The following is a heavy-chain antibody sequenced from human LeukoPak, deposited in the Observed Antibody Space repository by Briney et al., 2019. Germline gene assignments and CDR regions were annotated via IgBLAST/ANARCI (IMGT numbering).Heavy chain of an antibody. CDR1: GYTFTSYD. V-gene: IGHV1-8*01. Sequence: ASVKVSCKASGYTFTSYDINWVRQATGQGLEWMGWMNPNSGNTGYAQKFQGRVTMTRNTSISTAYMELSSLGSEDTAVYYCARAKHIVVVTAILGHWGQGTLVTVSS. J-gene: IGHJ4*02. CDR3: ARAKHIVVVTAILGH. CDR2: MNPNSGNT. D-gene: IGHD2-21*02.